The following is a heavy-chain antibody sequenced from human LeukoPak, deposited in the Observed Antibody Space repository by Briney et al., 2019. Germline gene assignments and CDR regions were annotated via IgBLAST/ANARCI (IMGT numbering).Heavy chain of an antibody. V-gene: IGHV3-33*01. D-gene: IGHD3-22*01. Sequence: GRSLRLSCAASGFTFSSYGMHWVRQAPGKGLEWVAVIWYDGSNKYYADSVKGRFTISRDNSKNTLYLQMNSLRAEDTAVYYCARGAYYYEDWGQGTLVTVSS. CDR2: IWYDGSNK. CDR1: GFTFSSYG. CDR3: ARGAYYYED. J-gene: IGHJ4*02.